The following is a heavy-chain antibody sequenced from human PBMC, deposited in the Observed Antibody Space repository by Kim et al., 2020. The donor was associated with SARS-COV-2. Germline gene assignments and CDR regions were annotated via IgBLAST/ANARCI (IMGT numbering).Heavy chain of an antibody. J-gene: IGHJ4*02. CDR2: LGPTGVDA. CDR1: GITFSSHA. D-gene: IGHD1-26*01. V-gene: IGHV3-23*01. Sequence: GGSLRLSCAVSGITFSSHAMSWVRQAPGKGLQWVSSLGPTGVDAFYADSVAGRFTVSRDNSKNTLYLQMNSLRAEDTAIYYCARGARAGGHFDYWGQGTL. CDR3: ARGARAGGHFDY.